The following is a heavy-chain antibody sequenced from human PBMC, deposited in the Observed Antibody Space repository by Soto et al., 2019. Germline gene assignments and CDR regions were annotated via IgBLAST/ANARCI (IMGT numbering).Heavy chain of an antibody. CDR3: VKGEYYYDSSGYYPFDY. Sequence: PGGSLRLSCSASGFTLSSYAMHWVRQAPGKGLEYVSSISTNGGSTHYADSVKGRFTISRDNSKNTQYLQMSSLRADDTAVYYCVKGEYYYDSSGYYPFDYWGQG. CDR2: ISTNGGST. J-gene: IGHJ4*02. V-gene: IGHV3-64D*06. CDR1: GFTLSSYA. D-gene: IGHD3-22*01.